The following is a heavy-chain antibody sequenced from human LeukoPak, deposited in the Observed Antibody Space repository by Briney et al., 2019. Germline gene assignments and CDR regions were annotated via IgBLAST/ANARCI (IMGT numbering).Heavy chain of an antibody. CDR3: AREDDDWGPNTLDV. Sequence: GGSLRLSCAASGFTFSSYAMHWVRQAAGKGLEWVAVVSYDGSNKYYADSVKGRFTISRDNSKNTLYLQMNSLRAEDTAVYYCAREDDDWGPNTLDVWGRGTVVTVSS. D-gene: IGHD7-27*01. CDR2: VSYDGSNK. V-gene: IGHV3-30-3*01. CDR1: GFTFSSYA. J-gene: IGHJ3*01.